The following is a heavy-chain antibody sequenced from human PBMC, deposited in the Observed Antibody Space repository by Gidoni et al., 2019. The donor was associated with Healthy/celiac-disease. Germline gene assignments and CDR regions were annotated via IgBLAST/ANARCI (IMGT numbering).Heavy chain of an antibody. CDR1: GFTFSSYG. Sequence: QVQLVESGGGVVQPGRSLRLSCAASGFTFSSYGMHWVRQAPGKGLEWVAVISYDGSNKYYADSVKGRFTISRDNSKNTLYLQMNSLRAEDTAVYYCAKDPRDIVVVPAAEDDYWGQGTLVTVSS. CDR3: AKDPRDIVVVPAAEDDY. CDR2: ISYDGSNK. D-gene: IGHD2-2*01. J-gene: IGHJ4*02. V-gene: IGHV3-30*18.